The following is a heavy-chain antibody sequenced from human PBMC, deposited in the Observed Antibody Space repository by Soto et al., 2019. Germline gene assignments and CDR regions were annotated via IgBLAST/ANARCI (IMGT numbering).Heavy chain of an antibody. D-gene: IGHD1-20*01. CDR2: ISFDGSNQ. Sequence: QVQLVESGGGVVQPGKSLRLSCVGSGFTFRTYGMHWVRQAPGKGLEWVAVISFDGSNQYYTESVKGRFTISRDNSKNTLYLQMSRLTSADTAVYYCAKGGNWNTNYGMDVWGQVTTVIVSS. V-gene: IGHV3-30*18. CDR1: GFTFRTYG. CDR3: AKGGNWNTNYGMDV. J-gene: IGHJ6*02.